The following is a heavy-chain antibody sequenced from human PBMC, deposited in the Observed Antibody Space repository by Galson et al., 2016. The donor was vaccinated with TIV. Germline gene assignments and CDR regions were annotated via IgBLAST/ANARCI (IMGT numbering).Heavy chain of an antibody. D-gene: IGHD3/OR15-3a*01. Sequence: SLRLSCAVSGFIFSNYEMNWVRQAPGKGLEWISYITSGWGPTYYAESVKGRLSISRDNTKNSLYLQMNSLRPEDTAVYYCVREAVMSFGVDVFDVWGQGTVVTVSS. J-gene: IGHJ3*01. V-gene: IGHV3-48*03. CDR1: GFIFSNYE. CDR3: VREAVMSFGVDVFDV. CDR2: ITSGWGPT.